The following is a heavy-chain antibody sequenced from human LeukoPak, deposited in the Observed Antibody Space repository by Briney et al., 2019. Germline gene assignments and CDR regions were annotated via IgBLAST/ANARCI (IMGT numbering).Heavy chain of an antibody. CDR2: INPNSGGT. CDR1: GYTFTGYY. J-gene: IGHJ4*02. D-gene: IGHD1-26*01. CDR3: ASYSGSYSSDFDY. V-gene: IGHV1-2*02. Sequence: ASVKVSCKASGYTFTGYYMHWVRQAPGQGLEWMGWINPNSGGTNYAQKFQGRVTMARDTSISTAYMELSRLRSDDTAVYYCASYSGSYSSDFDYWGQGTLVTVSS.